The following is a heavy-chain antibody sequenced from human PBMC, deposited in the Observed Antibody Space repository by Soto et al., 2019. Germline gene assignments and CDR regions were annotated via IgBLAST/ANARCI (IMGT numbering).Heavy chain of an antibody. CDR1: GYTFTSYD. V-gene: IGHV1-8*01. J-gene: IGHJ6*03. Sequence: ASVKVSCKASGYTFTSYDINWVRQATGQGLEWMGWMNPNSGNTGYAQKFQGRVTMTRNTSISTAYMELSSLRSEDTAVYYCARAPVLLWFGELLTSYYYMDVWGKGTTVTVSS. D-gene: IGHD3-10*01. CDR2: MNPNSGNT. CDR3: ARAPVLLWFGELLTSYYYMDV.